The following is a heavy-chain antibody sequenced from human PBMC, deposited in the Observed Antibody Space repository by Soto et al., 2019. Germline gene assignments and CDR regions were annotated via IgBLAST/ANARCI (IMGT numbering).Heavy chain of an antibody. CDR1: GFTFDDYA. D-gene: IGHD1-1*01. V-gene: IGHV3-9*01. CDR3: AKDELEKSEYYGMDV. J-gene: IGHJ6*02. Sequence: QPGGSLRLSCAASGFTFDDYAMHWVRQAPGKGLEWVSGISWNSGSIGYADSVKGRFTISRDNAKNSLYLQMNSLRAEDTALYYCAKDELEKSEYYGMDVWGQGTTVTVSS. CDR2: ISWNSGSI.